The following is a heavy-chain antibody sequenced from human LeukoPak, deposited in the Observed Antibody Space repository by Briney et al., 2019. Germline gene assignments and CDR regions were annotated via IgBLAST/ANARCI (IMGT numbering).Heavy chain of an antibody. CDR3: ARASHIAVAGLSAY. V-gene: IGHV1-18*04. J-gene: IGHJ4*02. CDR1: GYTFTSYG. Sequence: ASVKVSCKASGYTFTSYGISWVRQAPGQGLEWMGWISAYNGNTNYAQKLQGRVTMTTDTSTSTAYMELRSLRSDDTAVYYCARASHIAVAGLSAYWGQGTLVTVYS. CDR2: ISAYNGNT. D-gene: IGHD6-19*01.